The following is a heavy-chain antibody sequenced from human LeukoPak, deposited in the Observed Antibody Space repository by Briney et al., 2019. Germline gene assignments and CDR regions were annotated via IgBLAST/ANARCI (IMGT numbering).Heavy chain of an antibody. CDR2: IYHSGTT. D-gene: IGHD3-22*01. V-gene: IGHV4-38-2*01. CDR1: GYSISSGYF. Sequence: PSETLSLTCAVSGYSISSGYFWGWIRQPPGKGLEWIGSIYHSGTTYYNPSLKSRITISVDTSKNQFSLKLSSVTAADTAVYYCARHLPYYYDSSGYSSWGQGTLVTVSS. J-gene: IGHJ5*02. CDR3: ARHLPYYYDSSGYSS.